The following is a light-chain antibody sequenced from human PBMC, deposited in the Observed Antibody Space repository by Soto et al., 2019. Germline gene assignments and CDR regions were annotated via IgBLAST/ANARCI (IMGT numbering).Light chain of an antibody. Sequence: DIQMTQSPSSLSASVGDRVTITCRASQSISSYLNWYQQKPGKAPKLLIYAASSLQSGVPSRFSGSGSGTDFTLTISSPQPEDFATYYCQQSYSPRYTFGQGTKLEIK. CDR1: QSISSY. V-gene: IGKV1-39*01. CDR2: AAS. CDR3: QQSYSPRYT. J-gene: IGKJ2*01.